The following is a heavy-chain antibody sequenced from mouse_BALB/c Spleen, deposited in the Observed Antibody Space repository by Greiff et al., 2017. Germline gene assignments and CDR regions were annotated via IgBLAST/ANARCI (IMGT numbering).Heavy chain of an antibody. CDR1: GFAFSSYD. J-gene: IGHJ2*01. V-gene: IGHV5-12-1*01. D-gene: IGHD2-14*01. CDR3: ARQRAYYRSYYFDY. CDR2: ISSGGGST. Sequence: DVKLVESGGGLVKPGGSLKLSCAASGFAFSSYDMSWVRQTPEKRLEWVAYISSGGGSTYYPDTVKGRFTISRDNAKNTLYLQMSSLKSEDTAMYYCARQRAYYRSYYFDYWGQGNTLTVSS.